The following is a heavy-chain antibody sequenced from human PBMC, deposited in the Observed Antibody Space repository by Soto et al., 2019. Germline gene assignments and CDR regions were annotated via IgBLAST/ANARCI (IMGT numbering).Heavy chain of an antibody. V-gene: IGHV3-11*05. D-gene: IGHD6-13*01. CDR1: GFTFSDYY. CDR2: INNSSSYT. CDR3: ARTIAAAGGRRYFDL. J-gene: IGHJ2*01. Sequence: QVQLVESGGGLVKPGGSLRLSCAASGFTFSDYYMSWIRQAPGKGLEWISYINNSSSYTNYADSVKGRFTISRDNAKNSLYLQMNSLRAEDTAVSYCARTIAAAGGRRYFDLWGRGTLVTVSS.